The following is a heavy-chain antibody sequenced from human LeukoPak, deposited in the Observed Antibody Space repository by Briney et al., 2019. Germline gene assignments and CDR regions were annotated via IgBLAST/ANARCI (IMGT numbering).Heavy chain of an antibody. CDR2: IIPIFGTA. Sequence: ASVKVSCKASGGTFSSYAISWVRQAPGQGLEWMGGIIPIFGTANYAQKFQGRVTITADKSTSTAYMELSSLRSEDTAVYYCAREPGTFDYPYMDVWGKGITVTISS. CDR3: AREPGTFDYPYMDV. CDR1: GGTFSSYA. V-gene: IGHV1-69*06. D-gene: IGHD3-16*01. J-gene: IGHJ6*03.